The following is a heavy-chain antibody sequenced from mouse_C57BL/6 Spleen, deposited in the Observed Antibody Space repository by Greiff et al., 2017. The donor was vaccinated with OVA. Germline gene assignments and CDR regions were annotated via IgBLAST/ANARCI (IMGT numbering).Heavy chain of an antibody. CDR3: ARADYDGGAMDY. CDR1: GYSITSGYD. V-gene: IGHV3-1*01. J-gene: IGHJ4*01. D-gene: IGHD2-4*01. CDR2: ISYSGST. Sequence: DVMLVESGPGMVKPSQSLSLTCTVTGYSITSGYDWHWIRHFPGNKLEWMGYISYSGSTNYNPSLKSRISITHDTSKNHFFLKLNSVTTEDTATYYCARADYDGGAMDYWGQGTSVTVSS.